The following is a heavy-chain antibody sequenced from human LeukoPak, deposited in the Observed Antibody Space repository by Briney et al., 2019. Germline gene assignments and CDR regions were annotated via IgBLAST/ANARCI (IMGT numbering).Heavy chain of an antibody. CDR1: GGSISSSSYY. CDR2: IYYSGST. Sequence: SETLSLTCTVSGGSISSSSYYWGWIRQPPGKGLEWIGSIYYSGSTYYNPSLKSRVTISVDTSKNQFSLKLSSVTAADTAVYYCARHERKQWPRGDAFDIWGQGTMVTVSS. CDR3: ARHERKQWPRGDAFDI. V-gene: IGHV4-39*01. D-gene: IGHD6-19*01. J-gene: IGHJ3*02.